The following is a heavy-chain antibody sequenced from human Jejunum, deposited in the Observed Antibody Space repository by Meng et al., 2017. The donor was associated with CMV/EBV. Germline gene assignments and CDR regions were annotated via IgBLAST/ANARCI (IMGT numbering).Heavy chain of an antibody. CDR2: ISGNSGST. D-gene: IGHD3-10*02. V-gene: IGHV3-23*01. CDR1: GLTFTRND. CDR3: ARELFGGGSSYFDS. J-gene: IGHJ4*02. Sequence: SGLTFTRNDMTWVRQAPGKGLEWVSGISGNSGSTYYADSVKGRFTIARDNAKNTLYLQMNSLRGEDTAVYYCARELFGGGSSYFDSWDQGTLVTVSS.